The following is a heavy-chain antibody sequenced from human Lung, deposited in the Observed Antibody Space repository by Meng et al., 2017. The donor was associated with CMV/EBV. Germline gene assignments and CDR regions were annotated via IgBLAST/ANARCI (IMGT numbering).Heavy chain of an antibody. Sequence: ASVXVSXXASGYTFTSYYMHWVRQAPGQGLEWMGIINPSGGSTSYAQKFQGRVTMTRDTSTSTAYMELSSLRSEDTAVYYCARDSVPSDRASYWSGCYLYYDSGRDVWGQGTXVTVSS. CDR2: INPSGGST. CDR1: GYTFTSYY. CDR3: ARDSVPSDRASYWSGCYLYYDSGRDV. J-gene: IGHJ6*02. V-gene: IGHV1-46*01. D-gene: IGHD3-3*01.